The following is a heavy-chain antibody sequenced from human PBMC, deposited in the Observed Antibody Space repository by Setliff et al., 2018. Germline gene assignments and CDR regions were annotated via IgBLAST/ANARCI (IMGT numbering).Heavy chain of an antibody. V-gene: IGHV4-61*09. J-gene: IGHJ6*03. CDR3: ARMSGFQYIDV. D-gene: IGHD3-3*01. CDR2: IYTSWST. Sequence: SETLSLTCTVSGGSVGSDFSYWTWIRQPAGKGPEWIGQIYTSWSTNYNPSLKSRVTISLDASKNQFSLRLSSVTAEDTAVYYCARMSGFQYIDVWDKGTTVTVSS. CDR1: GGSVGSDFSY.